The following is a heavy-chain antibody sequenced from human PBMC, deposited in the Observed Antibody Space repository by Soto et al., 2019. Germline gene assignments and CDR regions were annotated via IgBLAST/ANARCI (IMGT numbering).Heavy chain of an antibody. CDR2: IIPMFETV. CDR1: GGTFDNYA. CDR3: ARGLRSGNYGMDV. V-gene: IGHV1-69*13. J-gene: IGHJ6*02. D-gene: IGHD2-15*01. Sequence: ASVKVSCKASGGTFDNYAVSWVRQAPGQGLEWMGGIIPMFETVNYAQRFQGRLTIAADESTSTAYMELTSLTSADTAIYFCARGLRSGNYGMDVWGQGTTVTVSS.